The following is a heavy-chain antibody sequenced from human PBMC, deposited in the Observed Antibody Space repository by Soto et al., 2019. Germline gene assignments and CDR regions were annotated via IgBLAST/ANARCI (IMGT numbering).Heavy chain of an antibody. CDR1: GFTFSSYE. V-gene: IGHV3-48*03. D-gene: IGHD6-19*01. Sequence: GGSLRLSCAASGFTFSSYEMNWVRQAPGKGLEWVSYISSSGSTIYYADSVKGRFTISRDNAKNSLYLQMNSLRAEDTAVYYCAGDSPQWLLTHDAFDIWGQGTMVTVSS. J-gene: IGHJ3*02. CDR3: AGDSPQWLLTHDAFDI. CDR2: ISSSGSTI.